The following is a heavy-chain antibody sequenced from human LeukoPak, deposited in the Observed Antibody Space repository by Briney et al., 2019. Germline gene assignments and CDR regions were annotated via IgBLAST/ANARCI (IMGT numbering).Heavy chain of an antibody. CDR2: IYSGGST. CDR3: AKGSSGWYSGNY. Sequence: GGSLRLSCAASGFTVSSNYMSWVRQAPGKGLGWVSVIYSGGSTYYADSVKGRFTISRDNSKNTLYLQMNSLRAEDTAVYYCAKGSSGWYSGNYWGQGTLVTVSS. J-gene: IGHJ4*02. D-gene: IGHD6-19*01. V-gene: IGHV3-53*01. CDR1: GFTVSSNY.